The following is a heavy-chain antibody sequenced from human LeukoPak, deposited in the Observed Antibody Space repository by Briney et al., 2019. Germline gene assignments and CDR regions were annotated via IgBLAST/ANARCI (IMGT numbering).Heavy chain of an antibody. Sequence: KSSETLSLTCTVSGGSLSSYYFSWIRQSPGKGLEWIAYINYSGSASYNPSLKSRVTMSADTSKNQLSLKLSSVTAADTAVYYCARPYYYDSRIDPWGQGILVTVSS. CDR1: GGSLSSYY. CDR3: ARPYYYDSRIDP. J-gene: IGHJ5*02. V-gene: IGHV4-59*08. CDR2: INYSGSA. D-gene: IGHD3-22*01.